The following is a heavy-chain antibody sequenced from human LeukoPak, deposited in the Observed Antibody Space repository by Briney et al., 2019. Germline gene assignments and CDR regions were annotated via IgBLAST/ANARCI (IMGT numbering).Heavy chain of an antibody. CDR3: AREFYGDYVD. J-gene: IGHJ4*02. V-gene: IGHV3-7*03. CDR1: GFIFNNYW. Sequence: GSLRLSCVASGFIFNNYWMSWVRQAPGKGLEWVANIKQDGSEKYYVDSVKGRFTISRDNAKNSLHLQMNSLRAEDTAVYYCAREFYGDYVDWGQGTLVTVSS. D-gene: IGHD4-17*01. CDR2: IKQDGSEK.